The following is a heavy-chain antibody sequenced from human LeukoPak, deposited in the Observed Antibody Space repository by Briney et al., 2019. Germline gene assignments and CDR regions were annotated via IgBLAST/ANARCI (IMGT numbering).Heavy chain of an antibody. CDR2: ISGSSSYI. J-gene: IGHJ3*02. CDR1: GFTFSSYS. CDR3: ARDSADAFDI. Sequence: GSLRLSCAASGFTFSSYSMNWVRQAPGKGLEWVSSISGSSSYIYYADSVKGRFTISRDNAKNSLYLQMNSLRAEDTAVYYCARDSADAFDIWGQGTMVTVSS. V-gene: IGHV3-21*01. D-gene: IGHD3-10*01.